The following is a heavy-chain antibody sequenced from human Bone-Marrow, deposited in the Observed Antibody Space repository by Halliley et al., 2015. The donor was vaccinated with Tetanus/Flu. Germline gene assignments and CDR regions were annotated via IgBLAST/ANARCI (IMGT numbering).Heavy chain of an antibody. Sequence: SLRLSCAASGFTFNTFEMHWVRQAPGKGLEWVAAVSCDGSDTYYAASVKGRVTISRDNSENTVFLEVNRLRPEDTAVYYCARTFAGTVPLDFWGPGTLVTVSS. V-gene: IGHV3-30*03. CDR2: VSCDGSDT. CDR3: ARTFAGTVPLDF. J-gene: IGHJ4*02. D-gene: IGHD4-17*01. CDR1: GFTFNTFE.